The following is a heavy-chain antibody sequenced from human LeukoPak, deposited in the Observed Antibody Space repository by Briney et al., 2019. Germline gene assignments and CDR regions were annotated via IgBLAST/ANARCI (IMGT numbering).Heavy chain of an antibody. CDR3: ARRAAANWYFDL. D-gene: IGHD6-25*01. J-gene: IGHJ2*01. V-gene: IGHV4-59*08. CDR1: GTSISSSH. CDR2: ISNTGST. Sequence: PSETLSLTCTVSGTSISSSHWSWIRQPPGKGLECLRYISNTGSTTYNPSLKSRVTISLDTSKNQVSLELKSVTAADTAVYYCARRAAANWYFDLWGRGTLVTVSS.